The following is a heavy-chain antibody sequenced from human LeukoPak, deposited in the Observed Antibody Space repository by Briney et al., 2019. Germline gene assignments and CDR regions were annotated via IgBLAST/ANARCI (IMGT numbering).Heavy chain of an antibody. CDR1: RGSIMTTHW. Sequence: SGTLSLTCTLSRGSIMTTHWWSWVRQPPGKGLEWIEEIYHTGTTNYSPSLKSRLTISVDQSRNQFSLRLSSVTAADTATYYCAAWGVDYGGNFDYSDYWGQGILVTVSS. CDR2: IYHTGTT. CDR3: AAWGVDYGGNFDYSDY. J-gene: IGHJ4*02. V-gene: IGHV4-4*02. D-gene: IGHD4-23*01.